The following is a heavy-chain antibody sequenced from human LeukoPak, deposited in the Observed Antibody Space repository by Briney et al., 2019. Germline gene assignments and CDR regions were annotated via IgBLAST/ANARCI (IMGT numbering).Heavy chain of an antibody. CDR3: ARDNSDFWSGYYMGY. D-gene: IGHD3-3*01. J-gene: IGHJ4*02. Sequence: GRSLRLSCAASGFTFSSYAMHWVHQAPGKGLEWVAVISYDGSNKYYADSVKGRFTISRDNSKNTLYLQMNSLRAEGTAVYYCARDNSDFWSGYYMGYWGQGTLVTVSS. CDR1: GFTFSSYA. CDR2: ISYDGSNK. V-gene: IGHV3-30*01.